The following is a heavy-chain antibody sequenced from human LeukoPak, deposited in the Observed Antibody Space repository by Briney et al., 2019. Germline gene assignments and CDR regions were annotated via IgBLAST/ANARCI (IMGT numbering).Heavy chain of an antibody. J-gene: IGHJ4*02. V-gene: IGHV3-21*01. CDR1: GFIFSTYS. D-gene: IGHD6-19*01. Sequence: GGSLRLSCAASGFIFSTYSMNWVRQAPGKGLEWVSSITGSYSHIYYADSVKGRFTISRDNAKNSLYLQMNSLRAEDTAVYYCAREVAGTFVYWGQGTLVTVSS. CDR2: ITGSYSHI. CDR3: AREVAGTFVY.